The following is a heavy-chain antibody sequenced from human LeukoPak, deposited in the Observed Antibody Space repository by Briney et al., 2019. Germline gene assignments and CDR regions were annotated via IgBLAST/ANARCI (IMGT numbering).Heavy chain of an antibody. Sequence: SETLSLTCTVSGGSISSGGYYWSWIRQHPGKGLEWIGYIYYSGSTYYNPSLKSRVTISVDTSKNQSSMKLSSVTAADTAVYYCARDRPCSGGSCLDYWGQGTLVTVSS. D-gene: IGHD2-15*01. J-gene: IGHJ4*02. V-gene: IGHV4-31*03. CDR2: IYYSGST. CDR3: ARDRPCSGGSCLDY. CDR1: GGSISSGGYY.